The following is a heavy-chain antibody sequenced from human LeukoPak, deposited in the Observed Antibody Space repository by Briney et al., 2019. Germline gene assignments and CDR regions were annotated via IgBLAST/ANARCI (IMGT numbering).Heavy chain of an antibody. CDR3: ARHVERKWNYARALDL. CDR1: GGTFSSYA. Sequence: GSSVNLSCEPSGGTFSSYAISWVRQAPGQGLEWVGGIIPIFGTANYAQKFQGSVTITADKSTRTAYMEPSSLRSEDTAVYYCARHVERKWNYARALDLGGQGPVDSVSS. V-gene: IGHV1-69*06. J-gene: IGHJ3*01. D-gene: IGHD1-7*01. CDR2: IIPIFGTA.